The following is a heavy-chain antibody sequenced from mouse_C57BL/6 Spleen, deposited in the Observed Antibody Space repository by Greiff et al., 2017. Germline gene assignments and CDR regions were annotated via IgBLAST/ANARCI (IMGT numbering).Heavy chain of an antibody. Sequence: QVTLKVSGPGILQSSQTLSLTCSFSGFSLSTSGMGVSWIRQPSGKGLEWLAHIYWDDDKRYNPSLKSRLPISKDTSRNQVFLKIARVDTAGTATYYCARRASAIVARYWYFDVWGTGTTVTVSS. V-gene: IGHV8-12*01. CDR1: GFSLSTSGMG. J-gene: IGHJ1*03. CDR2: IYWDDDK. CDR3: ARRASAIVARYWYFDV. D-gene: IGHD1-1*01.